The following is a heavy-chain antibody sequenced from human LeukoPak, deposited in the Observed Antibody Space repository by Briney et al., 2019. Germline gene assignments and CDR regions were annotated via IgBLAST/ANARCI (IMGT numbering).Heavy chain of an antibody. V-gene: IGHV3-21*01. J-gene: IGHJ4*02. D-gene: IGHD3-22*01. Sequence: GGSLRLSCAASGFTFGSYSMNGVRQAPGKGLEWVSSISSSSSYIYYADSVKGRFTISRDNAKNSLYLQMNSLRAEDTAVYYCARVKRYYDSSGYYLAFFDYWGQGTLVTVSP. CDR1: GFTFGSYS. CDR3: ARVKRYYDSSGYYLAFFDY. CDR2: ISSSSSYI.